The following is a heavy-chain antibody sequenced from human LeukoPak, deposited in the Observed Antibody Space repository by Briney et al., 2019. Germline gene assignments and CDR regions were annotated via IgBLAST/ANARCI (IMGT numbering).Heavy chain of an antibody. D-gene: IGHD5-18*01. CDR3: ARDRRGYSYGYDY. V-gene: IGHV3-21*01. Sequence: PGGSLTLSCAASEFTFSSYSMNWVRQAPGKGLEWVSSISSTSSYIYYADSVKGRFTISRDNAKNSLYLRMNGLRAEDTAVYYCARDRRGYSYGYDYWGQGTLVTVSS. CDR1: EFTFSSYS. J-gene: IGHJ4*02. CDR2: ISSTSSYI.